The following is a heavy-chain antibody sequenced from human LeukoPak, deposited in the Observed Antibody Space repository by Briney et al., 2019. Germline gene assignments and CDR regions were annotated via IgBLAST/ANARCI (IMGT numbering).Heavy chain of an antibody. CDR2: ISSSGSYI. CDR1: GFTFSSYS. D-gene: IGHD2-15*01. CDR3: ARGYCSGGSCYRTFDY. J-gene: IGHJ4*02. V-gene: IGHV3-21*01. Sequence: PGGSLRLSCAASGFTFSSYSMNWVRQAPGKGLEWVSSISSSGSYIYYADSVKGRFTISRDNAKNSLYLQMNSLRAEDTAVYYCARGYCSGGSCYRTFDYWGQGTLVTVSS.